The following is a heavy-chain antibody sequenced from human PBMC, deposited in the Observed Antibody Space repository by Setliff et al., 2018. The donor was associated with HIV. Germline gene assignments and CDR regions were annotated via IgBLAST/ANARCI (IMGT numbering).Heavy chain of an antibody. CDR1: GGSISSGSYY. V-gene: IGHV4-61*09. CDR2: IYTSGST. Sequence: PSETLSLTCTVSGGSISSGSYYWSWIRQPAGKGLEWIGHIYTSGSTNYNPSLKSRVTISVDTSKKQFSLKLSSVTAADTAVYYCARDRRSIFGVGTKNWFDPWGQGTLVTVSS. J-gene: IGHJ5*02. CDR3: ARDRRSIFGVGTKNWFDP. D-gene: IGHD3-3*01.